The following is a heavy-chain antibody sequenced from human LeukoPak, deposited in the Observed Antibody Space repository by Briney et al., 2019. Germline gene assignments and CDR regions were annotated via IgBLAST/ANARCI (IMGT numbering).Heavy chain of an antibody. D-gene: IGHD2-8*01. CDR1: GYTFTSYA. CDR2: INAGNGNT. Sequence: ASVKVSCKASGYTFTSYAMHWVRQAPGQRLEWMGWINAGNGNTKYSQKFQGRVTITRDTSASTAYMELSSLRSEDTAVYYCAREGCTNGVCYADYWGQGTLVTASS. J-gene: IGHJ4*02. CDR3: AREGCTNGVCYADY. V-gene: IGHV1-3*01.